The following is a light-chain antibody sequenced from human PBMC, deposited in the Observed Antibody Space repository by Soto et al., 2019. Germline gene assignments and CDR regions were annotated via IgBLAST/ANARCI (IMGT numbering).Light chain of an antibody. CDR1: QSISSW. Sequence: DIQMTQSPSTLSASVGDRVTITCRASQSISSWLAWYQQKPGKAPNLLIYRASTLESGVPSRFSGSGSGTEFTLTISSLQPGDFATYYCQQYNSFPRTFGQGTKVEIK. CDR3: QQYNSFPRT. J-gene: IGKJ1*01. CDR2: RAS. V-gene: IGKV1-5*03.